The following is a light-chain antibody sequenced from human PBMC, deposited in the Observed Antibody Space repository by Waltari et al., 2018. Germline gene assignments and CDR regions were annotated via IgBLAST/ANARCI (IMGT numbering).Light chain of an antibody. V-gene: IGKV4-1*01. CDR2: GAS. CDR1: QSVLYSSNNKNS. CDR3: HQYYNTPFT. Sequence: DIVMTQSPDSLAVSLGERATINCKSSQSVLYSSNNKNSLIWYQQKPGQPPKLLIYGASTRESGVTDRFSGSGSGTDFTLTISSLQAEDVAVYYCHQYYNTPFTFGPGTKVDIK. J-gene: IGKJ3*01.